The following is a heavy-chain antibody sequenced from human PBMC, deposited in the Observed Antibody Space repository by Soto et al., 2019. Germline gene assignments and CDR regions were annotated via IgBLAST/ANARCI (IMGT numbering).Heavy chain of an antibody. CDR1: GFDFRTHA. Sequence: PGGPLRFPCAASGFDFRTHALSWARQAPGKGLEWLSSITNTAFTTHYADSVKGRFTISREKSRNTLHLQINNLRVDDTALYYCAKGFDYGDTKHIDHWGQGTLVTVSS. D-gene: IGHD4-17*01. V-gene: IGHV3-23*01. J-gene: IGHJ4*02. CDR3: AKGFDYGDTKHIDH. CDR2: ITNTAFTT.